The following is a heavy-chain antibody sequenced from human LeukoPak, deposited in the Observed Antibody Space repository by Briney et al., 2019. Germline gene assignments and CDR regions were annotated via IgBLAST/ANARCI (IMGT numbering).Heavy chain of an antibody. CDR3: AINPAASLDY. V-gene: IGHV3-30*02. J-gene: IGHJ4*02. CDR1: GFTSSSYG. CDR2: IRYDGSNK. D-gene: IGHD2-15*01. Sequence: GGSLRLSCAASGFTSSSYGMHWVRQAPGKGLEWVAFIRYDGSNKYYADSVKGRFTISRDNSKNTLYLQMNSLRAEDTAVYYCAINPAASLDYWGQGTLVTVSS.